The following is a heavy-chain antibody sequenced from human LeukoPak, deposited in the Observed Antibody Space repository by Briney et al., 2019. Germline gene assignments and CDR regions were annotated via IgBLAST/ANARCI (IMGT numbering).Heavy chain of an antibody. J-gene: IGHJ3*02. CDR1: GFTFDDYA. D-gene: IGHD3-22*01. V-gene: IGHV3-9*03. CDR2: ISWNSGSI. Sequence: GRSLRLSCAASGFTFDDYAMHWVRQAPGKDLEGVSGISWNSGSIGYADSVKGRFTISRDNAKNSLYLQMNNLRAEDMALYYCAKADSSGYYAAFDIWGQGTMVTVSS. CDR3: AKADSSGYYAAFDI.